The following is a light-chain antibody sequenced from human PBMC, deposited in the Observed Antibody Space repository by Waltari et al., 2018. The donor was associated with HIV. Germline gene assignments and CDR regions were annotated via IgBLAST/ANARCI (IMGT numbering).Light chain of an antibody. CDR1: STDSRFYQY. CDR2: DIS. Sequence: QSALTQPASVSGFLGQSINISCTGISTDSRFYQYVSWYQQHPGKIPRLIIFDISNRPSGVSDHFSGSRSGNSASLTFSGLQSGDEAHYYCASNRLDYTLIFGGGTKLTVL. J-gene: IGLJ2*01. CDR3: ASNRLDYTLI. V-gene: IGLV2-14*03.